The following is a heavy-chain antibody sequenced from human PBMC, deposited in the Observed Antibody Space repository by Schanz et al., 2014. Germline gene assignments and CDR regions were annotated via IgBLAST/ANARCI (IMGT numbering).Heavy chain of an antibody. CDR3: ARTLVNGSRKWFVP. D-gene: IGHD3-10*01. Sequence: QVQLQESGPGLVKPSETLSLTCAVSGASVSSFYWSWIRQPAGKGLEWIGHVYATGRTKYNPSLKSRFTMSVDPSQKQISLKLTSVTAADTAVYYCARTLVNGSRKWFVPWGPGTQVTVSS. CDR2: VYATGRT. V-gene: IGHV4-4*07. J-gene: IGHJ5*02. CDR1: GASVSSFY.